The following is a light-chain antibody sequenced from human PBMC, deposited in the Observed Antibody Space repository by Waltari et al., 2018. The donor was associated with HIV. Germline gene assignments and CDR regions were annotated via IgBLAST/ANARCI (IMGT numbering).Light chain of an antibody. J-gene: IGLJ3*02. Sequence: QSALTQPPSVSGSLGQSVTISCTGTSSDIGAYNRVSWYQQSPGTAPKLRIYEVTHPPAGVPGRFSGSKSGNTASLTISGLQADDEADYYCSSDTTSSTWVFVGGTKLTVL. CDR3: SSDTTSSTWV. CDR1: SSDIGAYNR. CDR2: EVT. V-gene: IGLV2-18*02.